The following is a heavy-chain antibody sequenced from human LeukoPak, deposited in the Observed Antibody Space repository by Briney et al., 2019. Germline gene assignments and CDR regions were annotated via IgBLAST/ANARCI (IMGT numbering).Heavy chain of an antibody. J-gene: IGHJ4*02. CDR2: ISGSGHNT. CDR3: AKDSHYDFWNGYGYFEY. CDR1: GFVFSSSA. V-gene: IGHV3-23*01. D-gene: IGHD3-3*01. Sequence: PGGSLRLSCAASGFVFSSSAMTWVRQAPGKGLEWVSAISGSGHNTYYADSVKGRFTISRDNSKNTVYLQMNSLRADDTAVYYCAKDSHYDFWNGYGYFEYWGQGTLVTVSS.